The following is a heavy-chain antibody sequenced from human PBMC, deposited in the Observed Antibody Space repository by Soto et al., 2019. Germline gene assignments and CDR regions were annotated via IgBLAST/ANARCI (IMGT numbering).Heavy chain of an antibody. CDR3: ARMYRDSSSSSDWFAP. Sequence: QVQLVQSGAEVKKPGASVKVSCKASGYTFTSYGINWVRQATGQGLEWMGWMNPNSGNTGYAQKSQGRVTMTRSPSISKAYMELSSLGSEDTAVYYCARMYRDSSSSSDWFAPWGQGTVVNVSS. CDR1: GYTFTSYG. D-gene: IGHD6-6*01. J-gene: IGHJ5*02. CDR2: MNPNSGNT. V-gene: IGHV1-8*01.